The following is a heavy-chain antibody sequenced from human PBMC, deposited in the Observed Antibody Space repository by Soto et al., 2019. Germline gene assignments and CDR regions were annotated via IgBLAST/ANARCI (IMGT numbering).Heavy chain of an antibody. J-gene: IGHJ4*02. Sequence: WVSLLLSCAASGFSFSDYSMTWVRQAPGMGLDLVSTPTPLRTTFYADSVKGRFTISRDNSKNTLSLQMHSLRTEDTALYYCAKRATTVPNPGNYFDCWGQGTLVTVSS. D-gene: IGHD1-1*01. V-gene: IGHV3-23*01. CDR2: PTPLRTT. CDR3: AKRATTVPNPGNYFDC. CDR1: GFSFSDYS.